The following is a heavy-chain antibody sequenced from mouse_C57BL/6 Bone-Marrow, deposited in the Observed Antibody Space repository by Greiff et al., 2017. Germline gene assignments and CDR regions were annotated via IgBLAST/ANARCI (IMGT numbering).Heavy chain of an antibody. V-gene: IGHV8-8*01. CDR1: GFSLSTFGLG. CDR3: ARSGAGGYYVCGYCDV. J-gene: IGHJ1*03. Sequence: QVQLKECGPGLLQPSPTLSLTCSFSGFSLSTFGLGVGWLRPPSGKGLEWLAHIWWDDDNYYNPALKSRLTISKDTSKNQVFLKIDNGDTADTATYCWARSGAGGYYVCGYCDVWGTGTTVTVSS. D-gene: IGHD2-3*01. CDR2: IWWDDDN.